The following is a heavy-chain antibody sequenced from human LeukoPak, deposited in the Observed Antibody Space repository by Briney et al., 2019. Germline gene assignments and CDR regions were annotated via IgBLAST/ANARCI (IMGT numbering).Heavy chain of an antibody. Sequence: PSETLSLTCTVSGGSISSYYWSWIRQPPGKGLEWIGYIYYSGSTNYNPSLKSRVTISVDTSKNQFSLKLSSVTAADTAVYYCARAYSSGWPRFDYWGQGTLVTVSS. CDR2: IYYSGST. V-gene: IGHV4-59*01. D-gene: IGHD6-19*01. J-gene: IGHJ4*02. CDR3: ARAYSSGWPRFDY. CDR1: GGSISSYY.